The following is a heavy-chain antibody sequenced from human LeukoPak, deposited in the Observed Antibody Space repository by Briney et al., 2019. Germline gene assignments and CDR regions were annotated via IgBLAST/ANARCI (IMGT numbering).Heavy chain of an antibody. CDR3: ARVIPISYYDSSGQVDY. CDR1: GGSISGSSYY. D-gene: IGHD3-22*01. J-gene: IGHJ4*02. V-gene: IGHV4-39*07. Sequence: SETLSLTCTVSGGSISGSSYYWGWIRQPPGKGLEWIGSIYYSGSTYYNPSLKSRVTISVATSKNQFSLKLSSVTAADTAVYYCARVIPISYYDSSGQVDYWGQGTLVTVSS. CDR2: IYYSGST.